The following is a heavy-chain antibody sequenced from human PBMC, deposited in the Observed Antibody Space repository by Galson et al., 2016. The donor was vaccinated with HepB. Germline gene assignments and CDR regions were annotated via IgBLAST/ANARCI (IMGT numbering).Heavy chain of an antibody. J-gene: IGHJ4*02. Sequence: LRLSCAASGFTFSSNAMSWVRQAPGKGLEWVSGISGTGSATYYADAVTGRFTISRDNSKNTLYLQMNSLRAEDTGLYYCTKGGRVTATQEYYFDYWGQGTLVTVSS. V-gene: IGHV3-23*01. D-gene: IGHD2-21*02. CDR2: ISGTGSAT. CDR3: TKGGRVTATQEYYFDY. CDR1: GFTFSSNA.